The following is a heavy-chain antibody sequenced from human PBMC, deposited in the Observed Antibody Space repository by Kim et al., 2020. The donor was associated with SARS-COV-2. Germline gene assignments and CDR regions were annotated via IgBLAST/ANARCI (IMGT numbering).Heavy chain of an antibody. CDR2: ISAYNGNT. CDR1: GYTFTSYG. D-gene: IGHD3-16*01. J-gene: IGHJ4*02. Sequence: ASVKVSCKASGYTFTSYGISWVRQAPGQGLEWMGWISAYNGNTNYAQKLQGRVTMTTDTSTSTAYMELRSLRSDDTAVYYCARSAFGADYLGSFDYWGQGTLVTVSS. V-gene: IGHV1-18*04. CDR3: ARSAFGADYLGSFDY.